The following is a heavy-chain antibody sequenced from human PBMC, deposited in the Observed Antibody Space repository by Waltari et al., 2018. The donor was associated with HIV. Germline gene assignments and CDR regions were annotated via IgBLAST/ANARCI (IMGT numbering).Heavy chain of an antibody. CDR1: GFIFSNNA. CDR3: AGGFSHVLDY. Sequence: EVQLLESGVDLVQPGGSLSLSCAASGFIFSNNAMSWVRQSPGKGLEWVSSIRGNGRETNYDAAVKGRLTISRDNSKNIIYVQMNSLQAEDTAVYFCAGGFSHVLDYWGQGTLVTVSS. V-gene: IGHV3-23*01. J-gene: IGHJ4*02. CDR2: IRGNGRET. D-gene: IGHD5-18*01.